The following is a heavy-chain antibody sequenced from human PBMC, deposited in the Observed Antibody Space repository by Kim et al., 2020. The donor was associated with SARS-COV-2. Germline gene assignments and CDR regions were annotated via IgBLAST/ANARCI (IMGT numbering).Heavy chain of an antibody. V-gene: IGHV3-33*01. Sequence: GSNKYYADSVKGRFTISRDNSKNTLYLQMNSLRAEDTAVYYCARDRKPDYWGQGTLVTVSS. CDR2: GSNK. CDR3: ARDRKPDY. J-gene: IGHJ4*02.